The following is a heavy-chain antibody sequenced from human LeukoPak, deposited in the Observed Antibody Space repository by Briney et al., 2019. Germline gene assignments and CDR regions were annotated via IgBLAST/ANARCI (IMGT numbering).Heavy chain of an antibody. CDR1: GFTFSSSV. J-gene: IGHJ4*02. V-gene: IGHV3-23*01. D-gene: IGHD5/OR15-5a*01. CDR2: VSGISGST. CDR3: AKVDLSAVYD. Sequence: GGSLRLSCAASGFTFSSSVMTWVRQAPGKGLEWVSGVSGISGSTYYADSVKGRFSISKDNSKNTLYLQMNSLRAEDTALYFCAKVDLSAVYDWGQGTLVTVSS.